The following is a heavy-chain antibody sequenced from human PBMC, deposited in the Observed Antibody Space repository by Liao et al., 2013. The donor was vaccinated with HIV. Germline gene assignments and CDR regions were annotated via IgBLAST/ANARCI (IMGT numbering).Heavy chain of an antibody. CDR3: ARLKNWSYEPFDY. Sequence: QVQLQESGPGLVKPSQTLSLTCTVSGGSISSGDYYWSWIRQPPGKGLEWIGYIYYSGSTNYNPSLKSRVTISVDTSKNQFSLKLSSVTAADTAVYYCARLKNWSYEPFDYWGQGTLVTVSS. CDR1: GGSISSGDYY. CDR2: IYYSGST. V-gene: IGHV4-30-4*08. J-gene: IGHJ4*02. D-gene: IGHD1-7*01.